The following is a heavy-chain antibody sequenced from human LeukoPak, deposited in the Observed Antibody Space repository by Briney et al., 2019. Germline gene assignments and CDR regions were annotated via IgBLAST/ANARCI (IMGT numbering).Heavy chain of an antibody. V-gene: IGHV3-74*01. CDR2: ITTDGSGT. CDR1: GFTFSSYW. CDR3: ARGAIVGANFDY. D-gene: IGHD1-26*01. J-gene: IGHJ4*02. Sequence: HPGGSLRLSCAASGFTFSSYWMHWVRQAPGKGLVWVSHITTDGSGTSYADSVKGRFTISRDNAKNTLYLQMNSLRAEDTAVYYCARGAIVGANFDYWGQGTLVTVSS.